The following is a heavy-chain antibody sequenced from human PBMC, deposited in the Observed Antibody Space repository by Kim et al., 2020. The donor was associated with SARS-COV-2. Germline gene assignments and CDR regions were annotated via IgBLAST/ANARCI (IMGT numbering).Heavy chain of an antibody. V-gene: IGHV1-18*01. Sequence: ASVKVSCKASGYTFTSYGISWVRQAPGQGLEWMGWITTYKGNTNYAQKFQGRVTMITETSTTTAYMELRSLRSDDTAVYYCARAPPWFGESPNWFDPWGQGTLVTVSS. CDR2: ITTYKGNT. CDR1: GYTFTSYG. D-gene: IGHD3-10*01. J-gene: IGHJ5*02. CDR3: ARAPPWFGESPNWFDP.